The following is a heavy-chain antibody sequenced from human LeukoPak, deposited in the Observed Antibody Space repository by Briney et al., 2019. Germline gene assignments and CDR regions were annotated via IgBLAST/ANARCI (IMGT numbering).Heavy chain of an antibody. D-gene: IGHD2-8*02. CDR2: ISSRKNT. Sequence: SETLSLTCTVSGGSISDDNYYWAWIRQPPGKGLECIGNISSRKNTYYNLSLESRITISADTSRNQFSLKMRSVTAADTAVYYCASLRVPGDFDYWGQGTLVTVSS. CDR1: GGSISDDNYY. J-gene: IGHJ4*02. CDR3: ASLRVPGDFDY. V-gene: IGHV4-39*01.